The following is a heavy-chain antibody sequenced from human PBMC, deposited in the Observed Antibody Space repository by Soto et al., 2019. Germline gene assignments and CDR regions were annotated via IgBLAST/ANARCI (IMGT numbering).Heavy chain of an antibody. CDR2: INTYNGNT. J-gene: IGHJ5*02. Sequence: QVQLVQSGAEVKKPGASVKVSCKASGYSFTGLGISWVRQAPGQGLEWMGWINTYNGNTNYAQKFQGRVTMTTDTSSNTAYMELRSLRSDDMAVYYCARVEVLLWFGDLRSNWFDPWGPGTLVIVSS. D-gene: IGHD3-10*01. V-gene: IGHV1-18*03. CDR1: GYSFTGLG. CDR3: ARVEVLLWFGDLRSNWFDP.